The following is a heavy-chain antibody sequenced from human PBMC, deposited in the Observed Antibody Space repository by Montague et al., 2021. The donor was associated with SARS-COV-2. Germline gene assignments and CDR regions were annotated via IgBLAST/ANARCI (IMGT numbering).Heavy chain of an antibody. CDR2: IYYSGTT. Sequence: SETLSLTCSLSSGFPISSGYYWGWIRQTPGKEQEWIGNIYYSGTTYYXPYLQSRGTKSVDTSKNHLTMRLSSVTAADTAVYFCARGMIRGVTTPFDYWGQGSQVTVSS. V-gene: IGHV4-39*02. CDR3: ARGMIRGVTTPFDY. D-gene: IGHD3-10*01. J-gene: IGHJ4*02. CDR1: SGFPISSGYY.